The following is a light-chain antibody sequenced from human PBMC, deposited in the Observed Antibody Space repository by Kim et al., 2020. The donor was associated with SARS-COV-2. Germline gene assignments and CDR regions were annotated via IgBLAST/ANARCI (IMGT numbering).Light chain of an antibody. J-gene: IGKJ3*01. Sequence: LAPGERATLSCRASQSLNNKVAWYQQKPGQAPRLLIQDASTRATGIPARFSGSGSGTDFTLTISSLQSEDFAVYYCQHYSKWPFTFGPGTKVDIK. CDR1: QSLNNK. V-gene: IGKV3-15*01. CDR3: QHYSKWPFT. CDR2: DAS.